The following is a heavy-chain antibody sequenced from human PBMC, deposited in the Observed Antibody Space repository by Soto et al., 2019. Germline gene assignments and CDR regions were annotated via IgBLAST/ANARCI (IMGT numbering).Heavy chain of an antibody. J-gene: IGHJ4*02. CDR1: GGSISSSSYY. CDR3: ATIPATTILTDY. CDR2: IYYSGST. Sequence: QLQLQESGPGLVKPSETLSLTCTVSGGSISSSSYYWGWIRQPPGKGLEWIGSIYYSGSTYYNPSLKSRVTTSVDTSKNQFSLKLSSVTAADTAVYYCATIPATTILTDYWGQGTLVTVSS. D-gene: IGHD2-2*02. V-gene: IGHV4-39*01.